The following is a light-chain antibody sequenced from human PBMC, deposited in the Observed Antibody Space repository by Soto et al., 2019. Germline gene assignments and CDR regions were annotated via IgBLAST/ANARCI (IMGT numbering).Light chain of an antibody. CDR3: QQYNSYPLT. Sequence: DIQMTQSPSTLAASLGDRVTITCRASQSISSWLAWYQQKPGKAPKLLIYDASSLESGVPSRFRGSGSGTEFTLTISSLQPDDFEPYYCQQYNSYPLTFGGGTKVDIK. J-gene: IGKJ4*01. V-gene: IGKV1-5*01. CDR1: QSISSW. CDR2: DAS.